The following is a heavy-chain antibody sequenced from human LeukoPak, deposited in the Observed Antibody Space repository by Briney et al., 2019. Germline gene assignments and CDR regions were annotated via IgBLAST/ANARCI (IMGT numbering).Heavy chain of an antibody. D-gene: IGHD4-23*01. CDR2: ISYDGSNK. V-gene: IGHV3-30*04. Sequence: GGSLRLSCAASGFTFSSYAMHWVRQAPGKGLEWVAVISYDGSNKYYADSVKGRFTISRDNSKNTLYLQMNSLRAEDTAVYYCARGPAVRFHLDYWGQGTLVTVSS. CDR1: GFTFSSYA. CDR3: ARGPAVRFHLDY. J-gene: IGHJ4*02.